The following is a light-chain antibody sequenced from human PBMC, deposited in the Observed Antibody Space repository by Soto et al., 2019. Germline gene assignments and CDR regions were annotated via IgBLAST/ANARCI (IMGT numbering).Light chain of an antibody. J-gene: IGKJ3*01. CDR2: GAS. CDR3: QQYNNWPPLFP. CDR1: QSVSSN. V-gene: IGKV3-15*01. Sequence: EIVMTQSPATLSVSPGERATLFCRASQSVSSNLAWYQQKPGQPSRLLIFGASTRATGIPARFSGSGSGTEFTHTISSLQSEDFAVYYCQQYNNWPPLFPCGPGTNVDIK.